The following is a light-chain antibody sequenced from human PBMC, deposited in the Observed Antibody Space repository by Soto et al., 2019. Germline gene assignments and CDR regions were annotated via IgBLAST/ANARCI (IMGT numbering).Light chain of an antibody. CDR2: AAS. CDR3: QQYNDRRT. V-gene: IGKV3-15*01. Sequence: EIVMTQSPATLSVSPGERATLSCRASQSVSSNLAWYQQKPGQAPRLLIYAASTRATGIPARFGGSGSGKEFTLNISSLQSEDFAVYYCQQYNDRRTFGQGTKVEIK. J-gene: IGKJ1*01. CDR1: QSVSSN.